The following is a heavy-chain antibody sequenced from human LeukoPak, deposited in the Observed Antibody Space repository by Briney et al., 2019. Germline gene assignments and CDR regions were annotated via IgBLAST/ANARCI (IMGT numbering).Heavy chain of an antibody. CDR1: GGSMSSYY. CDR2: IYTSGST. V-gene: IGHV4-4*07. Sequence: SETLSLTCTVSGGSMSSYYWNWIRQPARKGLEWIGRIYTSGSTNYHPSLKSRVTISVDTSKNQFSLKLSSVTAADTAVYYCARDAFDIVVVPAAISLSYYYYYMDVWGKGTTVTISS. D-gene: IGHD2-2*01. CDR3: ARDAFDIVVVPAAISLSYYYYYMDV. J-gene: IGHJ6*03.